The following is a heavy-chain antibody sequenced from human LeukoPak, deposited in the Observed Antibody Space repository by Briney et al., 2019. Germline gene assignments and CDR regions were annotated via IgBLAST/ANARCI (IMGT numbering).Heavy chain of an antibody. CDR3: ASNYDYVWGSYSTAWFDY. D-gene: IGHD3-16*01. J-gene: IGHJ4*02. Sequence: ASVKVSCKASGYTFTGYYMHWVRQAPGQGLEWMGWINPNSGGTNYAQKFQGRVTMTRDTSISIAYMELSRLRSDDTAVYYCASNYDYVWGSYSTAWFDYWGQGTLVTVSS. CDR2: INPNSGGT. V-gene: IGHV1-2*02. CDR1: GYTFTGYY.